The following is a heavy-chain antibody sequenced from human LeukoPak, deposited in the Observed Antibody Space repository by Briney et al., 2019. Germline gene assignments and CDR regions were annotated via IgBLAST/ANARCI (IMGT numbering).Heavy chain of an antibody. CDR1: GYSISRGYH. D-gene: IGHD1-1*01. V-gene: IGHV4-38-2*01. J-gene: IGHJ4*02. Sequence: PSETLSLTCAVSGYSISRGYHWDWIRQPPGKGLEWIASIHHSGSTYYNPSLKSRVIMSVDTSKNQLSLKLSSVTAADTAVYYCARINWNPDYWGQGTLVTVSS. CDR3: ARINWNPDY. CDR2: IHHSGST.